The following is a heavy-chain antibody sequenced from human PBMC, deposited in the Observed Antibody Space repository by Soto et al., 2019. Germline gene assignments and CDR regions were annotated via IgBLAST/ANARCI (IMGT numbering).Heavy chain of an antibody. Sequence: GKGLEWVAVISYDGSNKYYADSVKGRFTISRDNSKNTLYLQMNSLRAEDTAVYYCAKDSAGGTIFGVDFGGQGTLVTVYS. CDR3: AKDSAGGTIFGVDF. J-gene: IGHJ4*02. CDR2: ISYDGSNK. V-gene: IGHV3-30*18. D-gene: IGHD3-3*01.